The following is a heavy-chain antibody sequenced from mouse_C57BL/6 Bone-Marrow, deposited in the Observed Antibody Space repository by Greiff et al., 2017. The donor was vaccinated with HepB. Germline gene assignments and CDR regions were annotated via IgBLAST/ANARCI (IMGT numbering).Heavy chain of an antibody. CDR1: GYTFTDYY. CDR3: ARSGRLLRYGYAMDY. D-gene: IGHD1-1*01. CDR2: IFPGSGST. J-gene: IGHJ4*01. V-gene: IGHV1-75*01. Sequence: LQESGPELVKPGASVKISCKASGYTFTDYYINWVKQRPGQGLEWIGWIFPGSGSTYYNEKFKGKATLTVDKSSSTAYMLLSSLTSEDSAVYFCARSGRLLRYGYAMDYWGQGTSVTVSS.